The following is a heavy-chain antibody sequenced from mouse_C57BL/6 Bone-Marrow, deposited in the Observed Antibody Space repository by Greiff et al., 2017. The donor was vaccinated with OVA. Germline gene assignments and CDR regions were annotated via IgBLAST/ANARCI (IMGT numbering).Heavy chain of an antibody. CDR3: APDGFYWYFDV. CDR1: GYAFSSSW. V-gene: IGHV1-82*01. D-gene: IGHD2-3*01. Sequence: VMLVESGPELVKPGASVKISCKASGYAFSSSWMNWVKQRPGKGLEWIGRIYPGDGDTNYNGKFKGKATLTADKSSSTAYMQLSSLTSEGSAVYFCAPDGFYWYFDVWGTGTTVTVSS. CDR2: IYPGDGDT. J-gene: IGHJ1*03.